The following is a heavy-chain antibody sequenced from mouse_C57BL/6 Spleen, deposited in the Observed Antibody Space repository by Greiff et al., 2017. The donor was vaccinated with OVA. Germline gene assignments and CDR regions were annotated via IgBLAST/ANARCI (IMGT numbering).Heavy chain of an antibody. CDR2: INPNNGGT. D-gene: IGHD2-3*01. Sequence: EVQLQQSGPELVKPGASVKIPCKASGYTFTDYNMDWVKQSHGKSLEWIGDINPNNGGTIYNQKFKGTATLTVDKSSSTAYMELRRLTSEDTAVYYCERRRADGPPYFDYWGQGTTLTVSS. J-gene: IGHJ2*01. CDR3: ERRRADGPPYFDY. V-gene: IGHV1-18*01. CDR1: GYTFTDYN.